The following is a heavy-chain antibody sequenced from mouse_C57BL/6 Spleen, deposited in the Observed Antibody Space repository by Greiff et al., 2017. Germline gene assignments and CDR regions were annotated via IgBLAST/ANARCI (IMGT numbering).Heavy chain of an antibody. CDR3: ARKNTTVVPVDY. Sequence: QVQLQQSGAELAKPGASVKLSCKASGYTFTSYWLHWVKQRPGQGLEWIGYINPSSGDTKYKQQFKDKATLTADKSSSTAYMQLSSLTYEDSAVYYCARKNTTVVPVDYWGQGTTLTVSS. D-gene: IGHD1-1*01. CDR2: INPSSGDT. J-gene: IGHJ2*01. CDR1: GYTFTSYW. V-gene: IGHV1-7*01.